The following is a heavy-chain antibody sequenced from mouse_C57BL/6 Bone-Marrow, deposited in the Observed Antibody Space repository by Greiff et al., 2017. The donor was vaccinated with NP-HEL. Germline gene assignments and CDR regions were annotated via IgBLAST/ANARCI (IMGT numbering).Heavy chain of an antibody. Sequence: VKLQQSGAELVQPGASVKISCKASGYAFSSYWINWVKQRPGKGLEWIGQIYPGDGDTNYNGKSKGKASLTADKSSSTAYMQLSSLTSEDSAVYFCARGDYGSSRFGYAMDYWGQGTSVTVSS. D-gene: IGHD1-1*01. V-gene: IGHV1-80*01. CDR2: IYPGDGDT. CDR1: GYAFSSYW. CDR3: ARGDYGSSRFGYAMDY. J-gene: IGHJ4*01.